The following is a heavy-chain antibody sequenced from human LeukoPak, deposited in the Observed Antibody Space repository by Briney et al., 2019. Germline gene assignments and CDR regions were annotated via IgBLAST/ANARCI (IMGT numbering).Heavy chain of an antibody. CDR3: ARDSLTYCYDSSGYYGY. CDR1: GYTFTSYG. D-gene: IGHD3-22*01. J-gene: IGHJ4*02. Sequence: ASVKGSCKASGYTFTSYGISWVRQAPGQGLEWMGWISAYNGNTNYAQKLQGRVTMTTDTSTSTAYMELRSLRSDDTAVYYCARDSLTYCYDSSGYYGYWGQGTLVTVSS. V-gene: IGHV1-18*01. CDR2: ISAYNGNT.